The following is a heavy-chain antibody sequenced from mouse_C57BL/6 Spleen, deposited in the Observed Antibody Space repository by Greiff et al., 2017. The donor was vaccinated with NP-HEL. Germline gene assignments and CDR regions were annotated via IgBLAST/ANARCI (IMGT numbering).Heavy chain of an antibody. V-gene: IGHV1-50*01. CDR2: IDPSDSYT. J-gene: IGHJ2*01. Sequence: QVQLQQSGAELVKPGASVKLSCKASGYTFTSYWMQWVKQRPGQGLEWIGEIDPSDSYTNYNQKFKGKATLTVDTSSSTAYMQLSSLTSEDSAVYYCARSYSSGYEGYWGQGTTLTVSS. D-gene: IGHD3-2*02. CDR1: GYTFTSYW. CDR3: ARSYSSGYEGY.